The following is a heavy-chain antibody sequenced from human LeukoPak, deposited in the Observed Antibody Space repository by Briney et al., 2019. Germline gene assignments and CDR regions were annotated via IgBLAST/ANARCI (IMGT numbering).Heavy chain of an antibody. V-gene: IGHV4-34*01. Sequence: SETLSLTCAVYGASFSGYSWSWIRQPPGKGLEWIGEIDHSGNTNYNPSLKSRVTISVDMSKNQFSLKLSSVTAADTAVYYCARRGPYYYSSGSYSPNWFDPWGQGTLVTVSS. J-gene: IGHJ5*02. CDR1: GASFSGYS. CDR2: IDHSGNT. CDR3: ARRGPYYYSSGSYSPNWFDP. D-gene: IGHD3-10*01.